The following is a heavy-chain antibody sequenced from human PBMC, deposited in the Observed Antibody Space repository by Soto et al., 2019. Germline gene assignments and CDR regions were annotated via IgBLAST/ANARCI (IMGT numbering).Heavy chain of an antibody. D-gene: IGHD2-2*01. V-gene: IGHV3-23*01. Sequence: EVQLLESGGGLVQPGGSLRLSCAASGFTFSSSAMNWVRQAPGKGLEWVSAVSGSGGRTYYADSVKGRFTISRDNSKNTLYLQMNSLRADDTAVYYCAKGGCSTNSCYGLGYWGQGTLVTVSS. J-gene: IGHJ4*02. CDR1: GFTFSSSA. CDR3: AKGGCSTNSCYGLGY. CDR2: VSGSGGRT.